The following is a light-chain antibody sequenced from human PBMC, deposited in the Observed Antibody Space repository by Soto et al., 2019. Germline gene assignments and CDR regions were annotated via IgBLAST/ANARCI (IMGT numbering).Light chain of an antibody. CDR2: DAS. V-gene: IGKV3-11*01. Sequence: EIVLTQSPDTLSLSPGERATLSCRASQSVSSSLAWYQQKPGQAPRLRIYDASNRATGIPARFSGSGSGTDLTLTISSLEPEDFAVYYCQQRSNWPPEVTFGPGTKVDIK. J-gene: IGKJ3*01. CDR3: QQRSNWPPEVT. CDR1: QSVSSS.